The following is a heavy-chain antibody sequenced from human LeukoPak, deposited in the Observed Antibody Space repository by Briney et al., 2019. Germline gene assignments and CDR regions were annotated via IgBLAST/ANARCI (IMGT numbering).Heavy chain of an antibody. CDR1: GYTFTSNG. J-gene: IGHJ1*01. CDR3: AAAPGSSGWYIGSYFQH. CDR2: ISAYNGNT. Sequence: ASVKVSCKASGYTFTSNGISWVRKAPGQGLKWRGWISAYNGNTNYAQKFQGRVTITADKSTSTAYMELSSLRSEDTAVYYCAAAPGSSGWYIGSYFQHWGQGTLVTVSS. V-gene: IGHV1-18*01. D-gene: IGHD6-19*01.